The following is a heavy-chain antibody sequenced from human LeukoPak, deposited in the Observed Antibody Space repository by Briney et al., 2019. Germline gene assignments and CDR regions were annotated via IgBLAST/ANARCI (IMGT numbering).Heavy chain of an antibody. CDR3: ARENTVTSRFDN. Sequence: GGSLRLSCAASGFTFSDYYMSWLRQAPGKGLEWVSYISSGGSTIYYADSVKGRFTISRDNAKNSLYLQMNSLRAEDTAVYYCARENTVTSRFDNWGQGTQVTVSS. V-gene: IGHV3-11*04. CDR2: ISSGGSTI. CDR1: GFTFSDYY. D-gene: IGHD4-17*01. J-gene: IGHJ4*02.